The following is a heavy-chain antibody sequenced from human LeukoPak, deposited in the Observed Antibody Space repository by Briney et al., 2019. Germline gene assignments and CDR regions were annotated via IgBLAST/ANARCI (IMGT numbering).Heavy chain of an antibody. J-gene: IGHJ4*02. CDR2: VYYTGST. CDR1: GGSISSYY. D-gene: IGHD6-25*01. CDR3: AGVVVAAANPIFDY. V-gene: IGHV4-59*01. Sequence: SETLSLTCTVSGGSISSYYWSWVRQPPGKGLEWIGFVYYTGSTNYSPSLKSRVTISVDTSKNQFSLKLSSVTAADTAVYYCAGVVVAAANPIFDYWGQGTLVTVSS.